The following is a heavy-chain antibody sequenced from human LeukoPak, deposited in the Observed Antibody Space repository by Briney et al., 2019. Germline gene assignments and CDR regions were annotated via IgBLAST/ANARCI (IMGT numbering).Heavy chain of an antibody. CDR3: ARGNDFWSGYYTGAGFDY. CDR1: GYTFTGYY. J-gene: IGHJ4*02. Sequence: ASVKVSCKASGYTFTGYYMHWVRQAPGQGLEWMGIINPSGGTTNYAQKFQGRVTMTRDTSTSTVYMELRSLRSDDTAVYYCARGNDFWSGYYTGAGFDYWGQGTLVTVSS. V-gene: IGHV1-46*01. CDR2: INPSGGTT. D-gene: IGHD3-3*01.